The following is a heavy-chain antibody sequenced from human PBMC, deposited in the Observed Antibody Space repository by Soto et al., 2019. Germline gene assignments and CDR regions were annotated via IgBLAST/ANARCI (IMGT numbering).Heavy chain of an antibody. V-gene: IGHV3-23*01. Sequence: GGSLRLSCAASGFTFSRFALSWVRQAPGKGLEWVSAISGSGEGTDYADSVQGRFTISRDNSKNTLYLQMNSLRAEDTAVYYCAGPGYSSQDYWGQGALVTVSS. CDR1: GFTFSRFA. D-gene: IGHD5-18*01. CDR2: ISGSGEGT. CDR3: AGPGYSSQDY. J-gene: IGHJ4*02.